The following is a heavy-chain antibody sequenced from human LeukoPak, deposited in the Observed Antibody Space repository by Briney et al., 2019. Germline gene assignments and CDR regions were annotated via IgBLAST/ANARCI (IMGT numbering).Heavy chain of an antibody. CDR1: GFTFSSYS. V-gene: IGHV3-21*01. J-gene: IGHJ4*02. CDR2: ISSSSSYI. D-gene: IGHD3-10*01. Sequence: GGSLRLSCAASGFTFSSYSMNWVRQAPGEGLEWVSSISSSSSYIYYADSVKGRFTISRDNAKNSLYLQMNSLRAEDTAVYYCAGLYGSGSYNYWGQGTLVTVSS. CDR3: AGLYGSGSYNY.